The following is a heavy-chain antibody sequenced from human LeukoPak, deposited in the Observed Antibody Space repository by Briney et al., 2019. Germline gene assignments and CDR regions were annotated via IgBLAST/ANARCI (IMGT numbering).Heavy chain of an antibody. CDR2: IYYSGST. J-gene: IGHJ4*02. Sequence: SETLSLTCTVSGGSISSYYWSWIRQPPGKGLEWIGYIYYSGSTNYNPSLKSRVAISVDTSKNQLSLKLSSVTAADTAVYYCARGTRGRSSGPLDYWGQGTLVTVSS. CDR1: GGSISSYY. V-gene: IGHV4-59*01. D-gene: IGHD6-19*01. CDR3: ARGTRGRSSGPLDY.